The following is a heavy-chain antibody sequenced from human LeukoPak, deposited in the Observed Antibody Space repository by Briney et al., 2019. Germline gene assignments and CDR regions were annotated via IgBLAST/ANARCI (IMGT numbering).Heavy chain of an antibody. Sequence: SETLSLTCPGSGGSISSYYWSWIRQPPGKGLEWIGYIYYSWSTNYNLSLKSRVTISVDPSKNQFSLKLSSVPAADTAVYYLSRYGGGGGYFDYWGQGTMVTVSS. V-gene: IGHV4-59*01. CDR1: GGSISSYY. D-gene: IGHD2-21*01. CDR3: SRYGGGGGYFDY. J-gene: IGHJ4*02. CDR2: IYYSWST.